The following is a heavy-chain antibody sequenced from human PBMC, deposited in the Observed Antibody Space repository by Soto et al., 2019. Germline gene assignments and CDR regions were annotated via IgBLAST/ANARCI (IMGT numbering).Heavy chain of an antibody. D-gene: IGHD4-17*01. Sequence: GESLKISCKGSGYSFTSYWIGWVRQMPGKGLEWMGIIYPGDSDTRYSPSFPGQVTISADQSISTAYLQWSSLKASDTAMYYCERQPPADSFDYVKDYSYGLDVWGHGTTVS. J-gene: IGHJ6*01. V-gene: IGHV5-51*01. CDR1: GYSFTSYW. CDR2: IYPGDSDT. CDR3: ERQPPADSFDYVKDYSYGLDV.